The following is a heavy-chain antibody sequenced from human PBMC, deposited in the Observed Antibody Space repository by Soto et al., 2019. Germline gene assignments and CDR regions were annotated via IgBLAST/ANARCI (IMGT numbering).Heavy chain of an antibody. CDR2: ISGSGGST. CDR1: GFTFSSYA. J-gene: IGHJ5*02. CDR3: AKDARVGRWAIVVVPAAIGPRWFDP. D-gene: IGHD2-2*02. Sequence: EVQLLESGEGLVQPGGSLRLSCAASGFTFSSYAMSWVRQAPGKGLEWVSAISGSGGSTYYADSVKGRFTISRDNSKNTLYLQMNSLRAEDTAVYYCAKDARVGRWAIVVVPAAIGPRWFDPWGQGTLVTVSS. V-gene: IGHV3-23*01.